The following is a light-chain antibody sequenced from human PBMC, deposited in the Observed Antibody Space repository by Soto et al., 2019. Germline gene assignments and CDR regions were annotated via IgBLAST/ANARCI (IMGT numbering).Light chain of an antibody. CDR3: CSDAGSSHVV. J-gene: IGLJ2*01. Sequence: QSALTQPASVSGSPGQSITISCTGTSSDVGSYNLVSWYQQHPGKAPKLMIYEGSKRPSGVSNRFSGSKSGNTASLTISGLQAEDEADDYCCSDAGSSHVVFGGGTKLTV. CDR1: SSDVGSYNL. CDR2: EGS. V-gene: IGLV2-23*01.